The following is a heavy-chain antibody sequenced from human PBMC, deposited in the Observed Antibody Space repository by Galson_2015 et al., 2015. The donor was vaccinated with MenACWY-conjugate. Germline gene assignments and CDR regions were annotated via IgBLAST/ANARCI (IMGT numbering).Heavy chain of an antibody. CDR1: GFSLSTSGVG. CDR3: AHRPRRRISGSVNWFDP. D-gene: IGHD5-12*01. Sequence: PALVKPPQPLTLTCTFSGFSLSTSGVGVGWIRQPPGKALEWLALIYWADNKWYSQSLKSRLTITKDTSKNQVVLTMTKMDRVDTATYYCAHRPRRRISGSVNWFDPWGQGTLVTVSS. V-gene: IGHV2-5*02. J-gene: IGHJ5*02. CDR2: IYWADNK.